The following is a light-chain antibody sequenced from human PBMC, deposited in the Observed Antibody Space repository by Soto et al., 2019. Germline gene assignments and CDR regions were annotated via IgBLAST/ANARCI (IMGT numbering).Light chain of an antibody. V-gene: IGKV1-5*01. CDR1: QSVTTW. CDR3: QQYLTYPWT. CDR2: DAS. J-gene: IGKJ1*01. Sequence: GDRVTITCRASQSVTTWLAWYQQKPGKVPKLLIYDASSVESGVPLRFSGGGSGTEFTLTISSLQPADFATYYCQQYLTYPWTFGQGTKVDIK.